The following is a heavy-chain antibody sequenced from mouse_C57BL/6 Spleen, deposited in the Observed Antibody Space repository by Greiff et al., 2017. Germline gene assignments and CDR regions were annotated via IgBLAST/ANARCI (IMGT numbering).Heavy chain of an antibody. V-gene: IGHV5-4*01. CDR3: AREYYDYDNGY. CDR1: GFTFSSYA. D-gene: IGHD2-4*01. CDR2: ISDGGSYT. Sequence: EVQLVESGGGLVKPGGSLKLSCAASGFTFSSYAMSWVRQTPGKRLEWVATISDGGSYTNYPDNVKGRFTISRDKSKNNQYLQMSHLTSEDTAMYYCAREYYDYDNGYWGQGTLVTVSA. J-gene: IGHJ3*01.